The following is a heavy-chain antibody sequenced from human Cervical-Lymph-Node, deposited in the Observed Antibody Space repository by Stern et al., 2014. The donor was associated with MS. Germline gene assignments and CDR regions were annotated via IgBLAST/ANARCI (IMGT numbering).Heavy chain of an antibody. CDR3: LGHHVVAGTPTNHGYDL. CDR2: IFPDDSDT. Sequence: QLVQSGAEVKKPGESLKISCETSGYTFAAYWIGWVRQMPGKGLEWMGIIFPDDSDTRYSPSFQGQVSISADKSIATAYLQWNTLKVSDTAVYARLGHHVVAGTPTNHGYDLWGQGTVVTVSS. CDR1: GYTFAAYW. D-gene: IGHD2-21*01. V-gene: IGHV5-51*01. J-gene: IGHJ3*01.